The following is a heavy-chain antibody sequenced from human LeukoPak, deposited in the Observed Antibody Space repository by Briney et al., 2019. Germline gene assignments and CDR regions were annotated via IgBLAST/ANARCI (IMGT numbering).Heavy chain of an antibody. J-gene: IGHJ6*03. Sequence: GGSLRLSCAASGFTFSSYGMSWVRQAPGKGLEWVSAISGSGGSTYYADSVKGRFTISRDNSKNTLYLQMNSLRAEDTAVYYCAKEVGATRYYYYYYMDVWVKGTTVTISS. CDR3: AKEVGATRYYYYYYMDV. V-gene: IGHV3-23*01. CDR2: ISGSGGST. D-gene: IGHD1-26*01. CDR1: GFTFSSYG.